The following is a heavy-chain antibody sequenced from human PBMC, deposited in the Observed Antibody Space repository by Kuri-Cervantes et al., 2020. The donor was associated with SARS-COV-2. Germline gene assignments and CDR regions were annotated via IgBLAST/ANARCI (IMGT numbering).Heavy chain of an antibody. Sequence: SETLSLTCTVSGGSISSSSYYWGWIRQPPGKGLEWIGSIYYSGSTYYNPPLKSRVTISVDTSKNQFSLKLSSVTAADTAVYYCARHDDNWGFDYWGQGTLVTVSS. J-gene: IGHJ4*02. D-gene: IGHD1-1*01. CDR2: IYYSGST. CDR1: GGSISSSSYY. V-gene: IGHV4-39*01. CDR3: ARHDDNWGFDY.